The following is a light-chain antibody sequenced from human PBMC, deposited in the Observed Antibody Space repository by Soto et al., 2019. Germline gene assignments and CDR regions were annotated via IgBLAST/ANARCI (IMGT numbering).Light chain of an antibody. V-gene: IGKV3-20*01. CDR2: GTS. CDR3: QQYGNSLFT. CDR1: QSVSSKY. Sequence: DIVLTQSPGTLSLSPGERATLSCRASQSVSSKYLAWYQQKPGQPPRVLIYGTSIRATGIPERFSGGADGTVFPLTIARQKPEDFAVYYCQQYGNSLFTFGHGTKVDFK. J-gene: IGKJ3*01.